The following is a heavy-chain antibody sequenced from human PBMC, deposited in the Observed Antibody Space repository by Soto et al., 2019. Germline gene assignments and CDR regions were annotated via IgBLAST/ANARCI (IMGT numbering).Heavy chain of an antibody. V-gene: IGHV1-69*06. Sequence: SVNLSCKASGGTFSSYAISWVRQAPGQGLEWMGGIIPIFGTVNYAQKFQGRVTITADKSTSTAYMELSSLRAEDTAVYYCAKGYFSWFAAEYNLFDSWGQGTPVIVSS. D-gene: IGHD3-10*01. CDR2: IIPIFGTV. CDR3: AKGYFSWFAAEYNLFDS. J-gene: IGHJ5*01. CDR1: GGTFSSYA.